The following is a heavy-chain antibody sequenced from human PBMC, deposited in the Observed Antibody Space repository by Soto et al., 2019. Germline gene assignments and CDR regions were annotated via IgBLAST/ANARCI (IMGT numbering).Heavy chain of an antibody. Sequence: QVQLVQSGAEVKKPGSSVKVSCKASGGTFSSYTISWVRQAPGQGLEWMGRIIPILGIANYAQKFQGRVTITADKTTSTADTELSSLRSEDTAVYYCAGGHRDYGDNRFDPWGQGALVTVSS. CDR1: GGTFSSYT. V-gene: IGHV1-69*02. J-gene: IGHJ5*02. D-gene: IGHD4-17*01. CDR3: AGGHRDYGDNRFDP. CDR2: IIPILGIA.